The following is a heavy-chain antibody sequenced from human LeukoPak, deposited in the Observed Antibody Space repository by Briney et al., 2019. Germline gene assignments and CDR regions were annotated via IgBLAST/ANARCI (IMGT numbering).Heavy chain of an antibody. D-gene: IGHD6-19*01. V-gene: IGHV4-39*01. Sequence: SETLSLTCTVSGGSISSSSYYWGWIRQPPGKGLEWIGSIYYSGSTYYNPSLKSRVTIFVDTSKNQFSLKLSSVTAADTAVYYCATSGWYLLPGVYWGQGTLVTVSS. CDR2: IYYSGST. CDR1: GGSISSSSYY. CDR3: ATSGWYLLPGVY. J-gene: IGHJ4*02.